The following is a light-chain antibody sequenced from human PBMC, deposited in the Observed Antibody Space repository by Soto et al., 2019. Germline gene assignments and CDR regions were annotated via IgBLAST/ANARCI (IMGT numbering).Light chain of an antibody. CDR1: SSDIDHYNY. V-gene: IGLV2-14*03. CDR2: DAS. CDR3: SSYTMTNTLV. J-gene: IGLJ2*01. Sequence: QSALPQPASVSGSPGQSITVSCTGTSSDIDHYNYVSWYQHHPGKAPKLIIYDASNRPSGISNRFSGSKSGNTASLTISRLQDDDEADEYCSSYTMTNTLVFGGGTKLTVL.